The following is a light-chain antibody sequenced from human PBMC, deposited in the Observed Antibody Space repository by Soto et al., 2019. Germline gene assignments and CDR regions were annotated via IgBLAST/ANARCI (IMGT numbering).Light chain of an antibody. J-gene: IGKJ4*01. Sequence: EVLMTQSPGTLSVSTGEGATLSCRASQSVDKNLAWYQQKPSQAPRLLIYGASTRPTGIPDRFSGSGSGTEFTLTISSLQSEDFAVYYCQQYDTWPLTFGGGTKVEIK. V-gene: IGKV3D-15*01. CDR3: QQYDTWPLT. CDR2: GAS. CDR1: QSVDKN.